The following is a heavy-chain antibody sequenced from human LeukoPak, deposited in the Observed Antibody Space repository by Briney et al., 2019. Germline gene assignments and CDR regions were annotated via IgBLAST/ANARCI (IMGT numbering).Heavy chain of an antibody. CDR2: MHAGNSNT. V-gene: IGHV1-2*02. CDR3: AREGSYCVGGDCYSFDF. J-gene: IGHJ4*02. D-gene: IGHD2-21*01. Sequence: GASVKVSCKASGYRFISHYIHWVRQAPGQGPEWLGWMHAGNSNTRYPEKFEGRVTMTRDTSSNTAYMDLTSLRSDDTAVYYCAREGSYCVGGDCYSFDFWGQGTLVTVSS. CDR1: GYRFISHY.